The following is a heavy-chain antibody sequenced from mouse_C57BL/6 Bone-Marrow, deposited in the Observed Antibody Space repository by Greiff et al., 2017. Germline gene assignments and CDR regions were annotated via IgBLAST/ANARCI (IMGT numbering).Heavy chain of an antibody. J-gene: IGHJ2*01. Sequence: VKLQQPGAELVRPGTSVKLSCKASGYTFTSYWLHWVKQRPGQGLEWIGVIDPSDSYTNYNHKFKGKATLTVDTSSSTAYMQLSSQTSEDSAVYYCARWGDYWGQGTTLTVSS. CDR3: ARWGDY. CDR1: GYTFTSYW. CDR2: IDPSDSYT. V-gene: IGHV1-59*01.